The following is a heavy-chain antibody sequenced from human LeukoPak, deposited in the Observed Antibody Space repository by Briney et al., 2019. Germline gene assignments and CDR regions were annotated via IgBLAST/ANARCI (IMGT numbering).Heavy chain of an antibody. D-gene: IGHD3-10*01. V-gene: IGHV5-51*01. J-gene: IGHJ3*02. CDR3: ARQTTNYYGPVRYRDAFDI. CDR1: GYRFSSCW. CDR2: IYPGDSDT. Sequence: GESLKISCKGSGYRFSSCWIGWVRQMPGKGLEWMGIIYPGDSDTRYSPSFQGQVTISADKSISTAYLQWSSLKASDTAMYYCARQTTNYYGPVRYRDAFDIWGQGTMVTVSS.